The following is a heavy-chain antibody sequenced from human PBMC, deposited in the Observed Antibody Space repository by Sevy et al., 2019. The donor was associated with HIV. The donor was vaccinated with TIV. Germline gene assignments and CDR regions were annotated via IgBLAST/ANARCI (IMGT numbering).Heavy chain of an antibody. Sequence: GGSLRLSCAASGISFNNYGMHWVRQAPGKGLEWLAVISYDGSNQYYADSAKSRFTISRDDSKNTTYLQMNSLRVEDTAVYYCAQVGGQTWEVFGFYAMHVWGQGTTVTVSS. CDR2: ISYDGSNQ. CDR3: AQVGGQTWEVFGFYAMHV. J-gene: IGHJ6*02. D-gene: IGHD1-26*01. CDR1: GISFNNYG. V-gene: IGHV3-30*18.